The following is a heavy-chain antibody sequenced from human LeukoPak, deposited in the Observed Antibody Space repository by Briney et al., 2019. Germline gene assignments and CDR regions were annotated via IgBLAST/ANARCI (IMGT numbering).Heavy chain of an antibody. Sequence: GGSLRLSCAASRFTFSSYSMNWVRQAPGKGLEWVSSISSSSSNIYYADSVKGRFTISRDNAKNSVFLQMNSLRGEDTAAYYCVRGPMVLGALDIWGQGTMVTVSS. CDR3: VRGPMVLGALDI. CDR1: RFTFSSYS. D-gene: IGHD2-8*01. CDR2: ISSSSSNI. J-gene: IGHJ3*02. V-gene: IGHV3-21*01.